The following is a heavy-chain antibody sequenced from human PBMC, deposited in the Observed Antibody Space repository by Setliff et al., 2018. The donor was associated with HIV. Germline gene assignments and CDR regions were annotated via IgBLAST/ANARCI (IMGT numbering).Heavy chain of an antibody. Sequence: SVKVSCKASGGIFSSYRISWVRQAPGQGLEYMGGVIPGLGTAYYAQRFQGRVTITADESTSTVYLDLSSLRSEDTAMYYCARDAGYSGTSWNYWGQGTLVTVSS. V-gene: IGHV1-69*13. CDR3: ARDAGYSGTSWNY. D-gene: IGHD5-12*01. CDR1: GGIFSSYR. J-gene: IGHJ4*02. CDR2: VIPGLGTA.